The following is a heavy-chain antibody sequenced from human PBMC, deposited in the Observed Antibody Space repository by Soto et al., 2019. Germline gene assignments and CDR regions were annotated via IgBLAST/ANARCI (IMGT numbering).Heavy chain of an antibody. J-gene: IGHJ5*02. CDR1: GGTFSSYA. Sequence: QVQLVQSGAEVKKPGSSVKVSCKASGGTFSSYAISWVRQAPGQGLEWMGGIIPIFGTANYAQKFQGRVTITADESTSTAYMELSSLRSEDTAVYYCARDGLHCSGGSCYSGINWFDPWGQGTLVTVSS. CDR3: ARDGLHCSGGSCYSGINWFDP. V-gene: IGHV1-69*12. D-gene: IGHD2-15*01. CDR2: IIPIFGTA.